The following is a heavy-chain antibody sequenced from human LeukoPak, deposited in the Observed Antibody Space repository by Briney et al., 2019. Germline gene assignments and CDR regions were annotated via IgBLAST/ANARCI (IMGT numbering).Heavy chain of an antibody. CDR2: ISSSSSYI. CDR1: GFTFSSYS. CDR3: AKRGVVIRVVLVGFHKEAYYFDS. Sequence: GGSLRLSCAASGFTFSSYSMNWVRQAPGKGLEWVSSISSSSSYIYYADSVKGRFTISRDNAKNSLYLQMNSLRVEDTAVYFCAKRGVVIRVVLVGFHKEAYYFDSWGQGALVTVSS. D-gene: IGHD3-10*01. J-gene: IGHJ4*02. V-gene: IGHV3-21*04.